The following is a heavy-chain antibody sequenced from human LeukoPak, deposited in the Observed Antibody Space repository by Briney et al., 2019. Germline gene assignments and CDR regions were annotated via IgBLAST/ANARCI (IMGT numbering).Heavy chain of an antibody. CDR1: GDSVSSNSVT. V-gene: IGHV6-1*01. D-gene: IGHD2-2*01. J-gene: IGHJ5*02. CDR2: TYYRSMWYN. Sequence: SQTLSLTCAISGDSVSSNSVTWNWIRQSPSRGLEWLGRTYYRSMWYNDYAVSVRGRITVNPDTSKNQFSLHLNSVTPEDTAVYYCARRLTQYDCFDPWGQGILVTVSS. CDR3: ARRLTQYDCFDP.